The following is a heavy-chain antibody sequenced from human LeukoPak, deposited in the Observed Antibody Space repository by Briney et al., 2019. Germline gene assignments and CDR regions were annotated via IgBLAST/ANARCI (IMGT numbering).Heavy chain of an antibody. J-gene: IGHJ4*02. CDR1: GGSISSYY. CDR2: IYYSGST. D-gene: IGHD6-13*01. Sequence: SETLSLTCTVSGGSISSYYWSWIWQPPGKGLEWIGYIYYSGSTNYNPSLKSRVTISVDTSKNQFSLKLSSVTAADTAVYYCARDSSSWYNYFDYWGQGTLVTVSS. V-gene: IGHV4-59*01. CDR3: ARDSSSWYNYFDY.